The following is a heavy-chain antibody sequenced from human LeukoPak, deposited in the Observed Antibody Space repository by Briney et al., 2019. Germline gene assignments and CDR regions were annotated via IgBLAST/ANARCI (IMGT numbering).Heavy chain of an antibody. CDR2: MSGSSSYI. CDR1: GFTFNNYN. CDR3: ARERTTIVSGTTIGAY. J-gene: IGHJ4*02. D-gene: IGHD2/OR15-2a*01. V-gene: IGHV3-21*01. Sequence: GGSLRLSCAASGFTFNNYNMNWVRQAPGKGLEWVSSMSGSSSYIYYADSVKGRFTISRDNAKNSLFLQMNSLTADDTAVYYCARERTTIVSGTTIGAYWGQGTLVTVSS.